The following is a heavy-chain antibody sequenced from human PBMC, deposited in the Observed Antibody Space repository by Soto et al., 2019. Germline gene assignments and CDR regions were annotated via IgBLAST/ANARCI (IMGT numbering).Heavy chain of an antibody. CDR3: ARSGEFSASDYFGF. CDR1: GFTFDDYG. V-gene: IGHV3-9*01. Sequence: EVQLVQYGGGWVQPGRSLRLSCGASGFTFDDYGMHWVRQAPGKGLEWVSSISWNSGRIGYADSVKGRFTISRYNVKNSLYLQMNSLRAEDTALYYCARSGEFSASDYFGFWGQGTLVTVSS. D-gene: IGHD3-10*01. CDR2: ISWNSGRI. J-gene: IGHJ4*02.